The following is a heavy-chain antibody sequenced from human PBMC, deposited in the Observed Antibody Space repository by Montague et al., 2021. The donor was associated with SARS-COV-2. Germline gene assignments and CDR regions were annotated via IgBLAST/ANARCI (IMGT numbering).Heavy chain of an antibody. J-gene: IGHJ6*02. Sequence: SLRLSCAASGFTFSSYDMHWVRQAPGKGLEWVAVIWYDGSNQYYGDSVKGRFTISRDNSKSTLYLQMNSLGAEDTAVYYCAREYSAPRWFGEYNRYGMDVWGQGTTVTVSS. CDR1: GFTFSSYD. D-gene: IGHD3-10*01. CDR2: IWYDGSNQ. V-gene: IGHV3-33*08. CDR3: AREYSAPRWFGEYNRYGMDV.